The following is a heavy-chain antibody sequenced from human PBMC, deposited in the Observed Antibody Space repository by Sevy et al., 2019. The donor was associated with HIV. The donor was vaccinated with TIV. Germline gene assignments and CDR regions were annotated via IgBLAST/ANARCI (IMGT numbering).Heavy chain of an antibody. Sequence: GGSLRLSCAASGFTFDDYAMHWVRQAPGKGLEWVSGISWNSGSIGYADSVKGRVTICGDNAKNSLYLQMNSLRAEDTALYYCAKDMSPHLIAAAGMYYYYGMDVWGQGTTVTVSS. J-gene: IGHJ6*02. D-gene: IGHD6-13*01. V-gene: IGHV3-9*01. CDR1: GFTFDDYA. CDR3: AKDMSPHLIAAAGMYYYYGMDV. CDR2: ISWNSGSI.